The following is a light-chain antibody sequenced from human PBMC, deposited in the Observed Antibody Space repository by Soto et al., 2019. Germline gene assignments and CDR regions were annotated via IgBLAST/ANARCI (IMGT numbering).Light chain of an antibody. J-gene: IGKJ1*01. CDR1: QTSSSW. CDR2: AAS. V-gene: IGKV1-39*01. Sequence: DIQMTQSPSTLSGSVGDRVTIACRASQTSSSWLAWYQQKPGEAPKILIYAASSLQSGVPSRFSGSGYETDCTLTISSLQPEDFATYSCQQSYSSPWTFGQGTKVDI. CDR3: QQSYSSPWT.